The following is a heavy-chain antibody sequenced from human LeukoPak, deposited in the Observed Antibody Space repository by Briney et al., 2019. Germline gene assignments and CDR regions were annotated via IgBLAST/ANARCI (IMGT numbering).Heavy chain of an antibody. D-gene: IGHD1-26*01. CDR2: IWYDASNE. J-gene: IGHJ4*02. CDR1: GFTFSRNG. Sequence: PPGGSLRLSCAASGFTFSRNGMHWVRQAPGKGLEWVALIWYDASNEYYADSVKGRFTISRDNSKNTLYLQMNSLRVEDTAVYYCARLSGTYLIDYWGQGTLVTVSS. V-gene: IGHV3-33*01. CDR3: ARLSGTYLIDY.